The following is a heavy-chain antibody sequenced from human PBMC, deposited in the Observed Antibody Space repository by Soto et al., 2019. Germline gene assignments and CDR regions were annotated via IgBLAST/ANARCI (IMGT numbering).Heavy chain of an antibody. V-gene: IGHV3-33*01. CDR2: IWYDGSNK. CDR1: GFTFSSYG. D-gene: IGHD6-19*01. CDR3: ARVGHPSSGWFTFDY. Sequence: SLRLSCAASGFTFSSYGMHWVRQAPGKGLEWVAVIWYDGSNKYYADSVKGRFTISRDNSKNTLYLQMNSLRAEDTAVYYCARVGHPSSGWFTFDYWGQGTLVTVSS. J-gene: IGHJ4*02.